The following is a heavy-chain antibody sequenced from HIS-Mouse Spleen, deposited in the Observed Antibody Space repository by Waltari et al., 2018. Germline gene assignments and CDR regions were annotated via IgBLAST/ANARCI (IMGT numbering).Heavy chain of an antibody. D-gene: IGHD6-6*01. Sequence: QVQLVESGGGVVQPGRSLRLSCAASGFTFSSYGMHWVRQAPGKGVEWVAVIWYDGSNKYYAESEKGRFTISRDNSKNTLYLQMNSLRAEDTAVYYCARYSSSSGVDYWGQGTLVTVSS. CDR1: GFTFSSYG. V-gene: IGHV3-33*01. J-gene: IGHJ4*02. CDR3: ARYSSSSGVDY. CDR2: IWYDGSNK.